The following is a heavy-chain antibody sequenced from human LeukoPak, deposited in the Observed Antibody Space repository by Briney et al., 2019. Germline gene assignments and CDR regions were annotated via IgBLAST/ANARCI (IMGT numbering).Heavy chain of an antibody. CDR2: IYSGGST. V-gene: IGHV3-53*04. Sequence: GGSLRLSCAASGFTVSSNYMSWVRQAPGKGLEWASVIYSGGSTYYADSVKGRFTISRRNSKNTLYLQMNSLRAEDTAVYYCNVGGYYYDSSGQDVVDYWGQGTLVTVSS. J-gene: IGHJ4*02. CDR1: GFTVSSNY. D-gene: IGHD3-22*01. CDR3: NVGGYYYDSSGQDVVDY.